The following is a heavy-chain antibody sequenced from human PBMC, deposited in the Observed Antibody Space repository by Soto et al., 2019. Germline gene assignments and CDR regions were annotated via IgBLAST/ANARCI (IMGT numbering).Heavy chain of an antibody. CDR1: GVSITSYF. D-gene: IGHD3-9*01. Sequence: QVRLQESGPGLVKPSETLSLTCTVSGVSITSYFWSWIRQTPGKGLDWIGSISFSGATYSNPSLKGRAALSVDTSENHLSLTLNSVTSADTAVYFCARDRRDGYKRYFEVWGQGNQVTVSS. J-gene: IGHJ4*02. V-gene: IGHV4-59*01. CDR2: ISFSGAT. CDR3: ARDRRDGYKRYFEV.